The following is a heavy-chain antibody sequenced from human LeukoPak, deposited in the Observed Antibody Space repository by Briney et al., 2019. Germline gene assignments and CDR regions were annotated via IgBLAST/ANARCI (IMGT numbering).Heavy chain of an antibody. Sequence: GGSLRLSCAASGFTFSSYAMSWVRQAPGKGLEWVSTITGSGDNTYYADPVKGRFTISRDNSKNTMCLQMNSLRVEDTAVYFCAKDLNSDYYDSRGYYAYFDYWGQGTLVTASS. CDR1: GFTFSSYA. D-gene: IGHD3-22*01. V-gene: IGHV3-23*01. CDR2: ITGSGDNT. CDR3: AKDLNSDYYDSRGYYAYFDY. J-gene: IGHJ4*02.